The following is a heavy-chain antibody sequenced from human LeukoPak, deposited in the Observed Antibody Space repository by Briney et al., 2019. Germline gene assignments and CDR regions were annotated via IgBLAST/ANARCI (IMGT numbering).Heavy chain of an antibody. CDR2: INPNSGGA. CDR3: ARGPRLDSSGWYYGAFDI. V-gene: IGHV1-2*06. CDR1: GYTFTGYY. D-gene: IGHD6-19*01. Sequence: GASVKVSCKASGYTFTGYYIHWVRQASGQGLEWMGRINPNSGGADYAQKFQGRVSMTRDTSISTAYMELSSLRSDDTAVYYCARGPRLDSSGWYYGAFDIWGQGTMVTVS. J-gene: IGHJ3*02.